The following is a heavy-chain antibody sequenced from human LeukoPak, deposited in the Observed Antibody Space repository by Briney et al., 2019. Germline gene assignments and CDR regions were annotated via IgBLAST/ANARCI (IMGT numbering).Heavy chain of an antibody. J-gene: IGHJ5*02. D-gene: IGHD6-6*01. V-gene: IGHV4-34*01. Sequence: PSETLSLTCAVYGGSFSGYYWSWIRQPPGKGLELIGEINHSGSTNYNPSLKSRVTISVDTSKNQFSLKLSSVTAADTAVYYCARQSSSSAWFDPWGQGTLVSVSS. CDR3: ARQSSSSAWFDP. CDR1: GGSFSGYY. CDR2: INHSGST.